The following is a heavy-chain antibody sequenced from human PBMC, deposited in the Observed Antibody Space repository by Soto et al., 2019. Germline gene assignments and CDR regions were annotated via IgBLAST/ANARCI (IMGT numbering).Heavy chain of an antibody. Sequence: GGSLRLSCAASGFTFSSSAMSWVRQAPGKGLEWVSTTSITGIYYTDSVKGRFTISRDNSKNTLYLQMSSLRVEDTAVYYCARLTASWGQGALVTVSS. CDR2: TSITGI. J-gene: IGHJ5*02. CDR3: ARLTAS. CDR1: GFTFSSSA. V-gene: IGHV3-23*01.